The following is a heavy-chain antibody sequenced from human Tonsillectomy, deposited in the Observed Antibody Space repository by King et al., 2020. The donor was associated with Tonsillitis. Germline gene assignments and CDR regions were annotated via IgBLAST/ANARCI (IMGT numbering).Heavy chain of an antibody. J-gene: IGHJ4*02. CDR1: GYTFTEDY. CDR3: ERVVEYSRSSDYFAY. D-gene: IGHD6-6*01. Sequence: VQLVESGAEVKKPGASVKVSCKASGYTFTEDYMHWVRQAPGQGLEVMGWINPNSGDTNFAQKFQGRVTMTRDTSISTAYMELSRRRSDDTAVYYCERVVEYSRSSDYFAYWGQGTLVTVSS. V-gene: IGHV1-2*02. CDR2: INPNSGDT.